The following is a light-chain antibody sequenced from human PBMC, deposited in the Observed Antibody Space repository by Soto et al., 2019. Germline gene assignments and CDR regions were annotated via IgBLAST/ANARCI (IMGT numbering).Light chain of an antibody. CDR3: SSSAGSSNPVA. CDR1: SSDVGGYNF. V-gene: IGLV2-8*01. J-gene: IGLJ2*01. CDR2: DVT. Sequence: QSVLTQPPSASGSPGQSVTISCTGASSDVGGYNFVSWYQHHPGKAPRLMIYDVTKRPSGVPDRFSGSKSGNTASLTVSALLVDDEAYDYCSSSAGSSNPVAFGGGTKLTVL.